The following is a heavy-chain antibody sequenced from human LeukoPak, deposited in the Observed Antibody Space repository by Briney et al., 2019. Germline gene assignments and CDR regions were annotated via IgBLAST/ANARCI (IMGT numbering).Heavy chain of an antibody. J-gene: IGHJ4*02. CDR3: ARETRIEWLRFLDS. CDR2: IHSNGNT. D-gene: IGHD5-12*01. V-gene: IGHV4-31*03. Sequence: SETLSLTCTVSGGFGGSIRNGDYYWSWIRQHPERGLERMGYIHSNGNTYHNPSLESRLVISIDPSKSQFSLRLSAVTAADTAVYYCARETRIEWLRFLDSWGQGTLVTVSS. CDR1: GGFGGSIRNGDYY.